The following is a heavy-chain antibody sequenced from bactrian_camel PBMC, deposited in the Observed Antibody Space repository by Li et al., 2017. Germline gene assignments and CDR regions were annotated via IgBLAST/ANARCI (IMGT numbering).Heavy chain of an antibody. CDR1: GRTFDAGD. D-gene: IGHD5*01. CDR3: AADSIRPACGWYPVSPLDA. CDR2: VKIDGGT. Sequence: VQLVESGGGSVQAGGSLRLSCQISGRTFDAGDMGWYRQAPGNECELVSVVKIDGGTYYADSVKGRFTISRDKNLMTMYLQMNSLKPEDTAVYYCAADSIRPACGWYPVSPLDAWGQGTQVTVS. J-gene: IGHJ3*01. V-gene: IGHV3S55*01.